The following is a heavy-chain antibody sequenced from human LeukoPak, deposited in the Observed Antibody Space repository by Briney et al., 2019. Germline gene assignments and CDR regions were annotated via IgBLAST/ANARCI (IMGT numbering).Heavy chain of an antibody. J-gene: IGHJ4*02. Sequence: PGGSLRLSCAASGFTFSNYAMSWVRQAPGKGLEWVSAISGSGGTTYYADSVKGRFTISRDNSKNTLYLQMNNLRAEDTAVYFCAKDRVADGQRRESGDYWGQGTLVTVSS. CDR1: GFTFSNYA. CDR2: ISGSGGTT. CDR3: AKDRVADGQRRESGDY. V-gene: IGHV3-23*01. D-gene: IGHD1-26*01.